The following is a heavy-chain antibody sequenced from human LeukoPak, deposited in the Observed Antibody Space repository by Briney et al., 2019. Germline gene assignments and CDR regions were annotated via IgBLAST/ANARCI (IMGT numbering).Heavy chain of an antibody. D-gene: IGHD2-2*01. Sequence: GGSLRLSCAASGFTFSSYSMNWVRQAPGKGLEWVSSISSSSSYIYYADSVKGRFTISRDNAKNSLYLQMDSLRAEDTAVYYCARCGRGDIVVGLGGQGTLVTVSS. J-gene: IGHJ4*02. CDR3: ARCGRGDIVVGL. CDR1: GFTFSSYS. CDR2: ISSSSSYI. V-gene: IGHV3-21*01.